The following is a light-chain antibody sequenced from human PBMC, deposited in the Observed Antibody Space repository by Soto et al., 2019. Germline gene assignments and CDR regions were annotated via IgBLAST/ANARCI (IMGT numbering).Light chain of an antibody. CDR1: QSISSW. V-gene: IGKV1-5*01. CDR2: DAS. CDR3: QQYNSYLYT. Sequence: DIQMTQSPSTLPASVGDRVTITCLASQSISSWLAWYQQKPGKAPKVLIYDASSLESGVPSRFSGSGSGTEFTLPISSLQPDDFATYYCQQYNSYLYTFGQGTKLEIK. J-gene: IGKJ2*01.